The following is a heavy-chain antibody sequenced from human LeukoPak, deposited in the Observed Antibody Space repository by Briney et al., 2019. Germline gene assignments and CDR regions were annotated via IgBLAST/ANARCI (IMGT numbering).Heavy chain of an antibody. V-gene: IGHV4-34*01. J-gene: IGHJ2*01. D-gene: IGHD2-2*01. CDR1: GGSFSGYF. CDR3: ARATVVVPAAFRKYLDL. Sequence: SETLSLTCAVYGGSFSGYFWSWIRQPPGKGLEWIGEINHSGSTNYNPSLKSRVTISVDTSKNQFSLKLSSVTAADTAVYYCARATVVVPAAFRKYLDLWGRGTLVTVSS. CDR2: INHSGST.